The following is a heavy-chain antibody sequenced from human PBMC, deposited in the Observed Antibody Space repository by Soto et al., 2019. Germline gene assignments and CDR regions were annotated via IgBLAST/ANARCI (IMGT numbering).Heavy chain of an antibody. CDR3: VAKIRTGY. CDR2: ISGDGRTT. Sequence: QVQLVESGGGVVQPGRSLRLSCAVSGYTVSDNGMHWVRQAPGEGLEWVAVISGDGRTTYYGDSVKGRFTISRDNAKNTLYLQMVSLRVEDTAVYYCVAKIRTGYWVQGTLVTVSS. CDR1: GYTVSDNG. J-gene: IGHJ4*02. V-gene: IGHV3-30*03.